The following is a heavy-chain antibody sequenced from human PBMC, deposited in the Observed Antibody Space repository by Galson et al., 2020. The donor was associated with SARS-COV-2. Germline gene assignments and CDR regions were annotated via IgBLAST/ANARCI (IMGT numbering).Heavy chain of an antibody. CDR3: ARASLDS. CDR2: ITTYNGEK. V-gene: IGHV1-18*01. CDR1: GYTFSSFG. Sequence: GESLKISCKASGYTFSSFGVSWVRQAPGQGLEWMGWITTYNGEKKNAQKFQGRVTMTTDTSTSTAYMELRSLRYDDTAVYYCARASLDSWCQGTLVTVCS. J-gene: IGHJ4*02.